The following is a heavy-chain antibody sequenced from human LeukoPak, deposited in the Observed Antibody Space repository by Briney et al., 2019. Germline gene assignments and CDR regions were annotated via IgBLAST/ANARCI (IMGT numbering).Heavy chain of an antibody. V-gene: IGHV3-30*02. Sequence: GGSLRLSCAASGFTFSSYGMHWVRQAPGKGLEWVAFIRYDGSNKYYPDSVKGRFTIYRDTSKSTLYLQMNSLRAEDTAVYYCAKQRGSDYTNKYFYYMDVWGKGTTVTISS. D-gene: IGHD4-11*01. J-gene: IGHJ6*03. CDR2: IRYDGSNK. CDR1: GFTFSSYG. CDR3: AKQRGSDYTNKYFYYMDV.